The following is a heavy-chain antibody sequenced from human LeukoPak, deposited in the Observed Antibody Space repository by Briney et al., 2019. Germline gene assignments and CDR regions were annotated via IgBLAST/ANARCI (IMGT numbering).Heavy chain of an antibody. CDR2: IDHRGTA. D-gene: IGHD3-3*01. CDR3: AVGITILGVAASFDS. CDR1: GASYTTYY. Sequence: SETLSLTCALYGASYTTYYWSWTRQPPGKGLEWIGDIDHRGTATYNPSLKSRLTISADASKNQFSLKLNSVTDADTAVYYCAVGITILGVAASFDSWGQGNLVIVSS. V-gene: IGHV4-34*01. J-gene: IGHJ4*02.